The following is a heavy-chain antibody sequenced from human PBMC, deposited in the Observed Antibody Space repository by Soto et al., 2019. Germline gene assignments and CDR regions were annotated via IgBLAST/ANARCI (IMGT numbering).Heavy chain of an antibody. Sequence: GASVKVSCKASGGTFSSYTISWVRQAPGQGLEWMGRIIPILGIANYARKFQGRVTITADKSTSTAYMELSSLRSEDTAVYYCARVYCSGGSCNIGMDVWGKGTTVTVSS. CDR2: IIPILGIA. CDR3: ARVYCSGGSCNIGMDV. CDR1: GGTFSSYT. V-gene: IGHV1-69*02. D-gene: IGHD2-15*01. J-gene: IGHJ6*03.